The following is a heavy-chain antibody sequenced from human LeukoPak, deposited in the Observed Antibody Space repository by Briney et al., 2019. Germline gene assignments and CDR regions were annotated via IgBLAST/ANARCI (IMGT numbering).Heavy chain of an antibody. Sequence: GGSLRLSCAASGFTVSNNYMMWVRQAPGEGLEWVSAIFRDDSTYYADSVKGRLTISRDNSKNTLNLQMTSLRVDDTAMYYCLCYHDSSSYVDYWGQGALVTVS. J-gene: IGHJ4*02. CDR3: LCYHDSSSYVDY. CDR2: IFRDDST. D-gene: IGHD3-22*01. CDR1: GFTVSNNY. V-gene: IGHV3-53*01.